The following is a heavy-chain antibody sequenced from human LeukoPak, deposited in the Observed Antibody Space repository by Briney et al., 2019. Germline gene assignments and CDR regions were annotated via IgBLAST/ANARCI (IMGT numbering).Heavy chain of an antibody. J-gene: IGHJ4*02. Sequence: GGSLRLSCAASGFTVSSNYMSWVRQAPGKGLEWVSVTYSGGSTYYADSVKGRFTISRDNSKNTLYLQMNSLRAEDTAVYYCARGTYSSSWSFDYWGQGTLVTVSS. CDR3: ARGTYSSSWSFDY. CDR1: GFTVSSNY. D-gene: IGHD6-13*01. CDR2: TYSGGST. V-gene: IGHV3-53*01.